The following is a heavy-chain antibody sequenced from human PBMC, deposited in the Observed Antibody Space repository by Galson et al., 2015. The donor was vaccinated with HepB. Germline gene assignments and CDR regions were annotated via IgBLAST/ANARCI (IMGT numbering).Heavy chain of an antibody. Sequence: SLRLSCAASGFTFSSYGMHWVRQAPGKGLEWVAFIWYDGSEKYFVDSVKGRFTISRDNSKNTLYLQMNSLRAEDTAVYYCARQHHRIQLWSGGSFDYWGQGTMVTVSS. J-gene: IGHJ4*02. CDR1: GFTFSSYG. CDR2: IWYDGSEK. CDR3: ARQHHRIQLWSGGSFDY. V-gene: IGHV3-33*01. D-gene: IGHD5-18*01.